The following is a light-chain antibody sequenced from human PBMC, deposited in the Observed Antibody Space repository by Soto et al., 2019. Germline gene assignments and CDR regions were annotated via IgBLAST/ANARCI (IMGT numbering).Light chain of an antibody. V-gene: IGLV2-14*01. CDR2: EVS. J-gene: IGLJ1*01. CDR3: SPYTSGSVYV. CDR1: SSDVGDYNY. Sequence: QSVLTQPAFVSGSPGQSITISCTGTSSDVGDYNYVSWYQQNPGKAPKLMIYEVSNRPSGVSNRFSGSKSGNTASLTISGLQAEDEADYYCSPYTSGSVYVFGTGTKVTVL.